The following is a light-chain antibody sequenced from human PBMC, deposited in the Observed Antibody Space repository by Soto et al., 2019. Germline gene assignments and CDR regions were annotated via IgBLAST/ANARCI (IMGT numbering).Light chain of an antibody. J-gene: IGLJ1*01. V-gene: IGLV3-25*02. Sequence: SYELTKPPSVSVSPGQTARITCSGDALPNQYAYWYQQKPGQAPVLVIYKDSERPSGIPERFAGSSSGTTVTLTISGVQAEDEADYYCQSADSSGTYVFATGTKVTVL. CDR2: KDS. CDR3: QSADSSGTYV. CDR1: ALPNQY.